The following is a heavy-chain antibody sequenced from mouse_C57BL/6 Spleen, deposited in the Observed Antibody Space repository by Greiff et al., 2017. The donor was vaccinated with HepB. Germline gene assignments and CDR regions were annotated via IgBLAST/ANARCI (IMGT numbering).Heavy chain of an antibody. CDR2: IDPSDSET. V-gene: IGHV1-52*01. CDR1: GYTFTSYW. J-gene: IGHJ3*01. D-gene: IGHD1-1*01. Sequence: QVQLQQPGAELVRPGSSVKLSCKASGYTFTSYWMHWVKQRPIQGLEWIGNIDPSDSETHYNQKFKDKATLTVDKSSSTAYMQLSSLTSEDSAVYYCARGDTTVVEDWFAYWGQGTLVTVSA. CDR3: ARGDTTVVEDWFAY.